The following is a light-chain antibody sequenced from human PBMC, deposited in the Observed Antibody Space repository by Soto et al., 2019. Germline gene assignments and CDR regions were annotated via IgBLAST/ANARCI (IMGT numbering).Light chain of an antibody. CDR1: QSVNSN. V-gene: IGKV3-15*01. CDR2: GAS. Sequence: EIVMTQSPATLSVSPGERATLSCRASQSVNSNLAWYQQKPGQAPRLLIYGASTKATGVPARFSGSGSGTEFTLTISMLQYEDFAVYFCQQYNNSPTFGQGTKVEIK. CDR3: QQYNNSPT. J-gene: IGKJ1*01.